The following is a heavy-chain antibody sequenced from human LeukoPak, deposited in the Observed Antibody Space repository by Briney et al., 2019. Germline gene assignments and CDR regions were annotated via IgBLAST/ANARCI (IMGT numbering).Heavy chain of an antibody. D-gene: IGHD6-19*01. CDR3: ARQERQRLDHIDH. CDR2: IYPGDSDT. J-gene: IGHJ4*02. V-gene: IGHV5-51*01. CDR1: GYSFTSYW. Sequence: GESLKISCKGSGYSFTSYWIGWVRQMPGKGLEWMVIIYPGDSDTRYSPSFQGQVTISADKSISTAYLQWSGLKASDTAMYYCARQERQRLDHIDHWGQGTLVTVSS.